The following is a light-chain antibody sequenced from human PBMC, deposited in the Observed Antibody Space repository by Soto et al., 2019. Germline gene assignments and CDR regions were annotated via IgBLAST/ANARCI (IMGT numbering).Light chain of an antibody. Sequence: DIQLTQSPSFLSASVGDRVTITCRASRAISTYLAWYQQKPGKPPTLLIYAASTFQSGVPSRFSGSGSGTEFTLTLISQQPEDLATYYCQHLEGYPRTFGQGTKVEF. V-gene: IGKV1-9*01. CDR2: AAS. CDR1: RAISTY. J-gene: IGKJ1*01. CDR3: QHLEGYPRT.